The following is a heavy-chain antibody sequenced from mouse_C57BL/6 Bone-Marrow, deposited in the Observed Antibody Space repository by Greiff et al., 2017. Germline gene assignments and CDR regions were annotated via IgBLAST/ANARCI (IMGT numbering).Heavy chain of an antibody. J-gene: IGHJ1*03. Sequence: EVKLEESGPGLAKPSQTLSLTCSVTGYSITSDYWNWIRKFPGNKLEYMGYISYSGSTYYNPSLKSRISITRDTSKNQYYLQLNSVTTEDTATYYCARIITTGYWYFDVWGTGTTVTVSS. CDR2: ISYSGST. CDR3: ARIITTGYWYFDV. V-gene: IGHV3-8*01. CDR1: GYSITSDY. D-gene: IGHD1-1*01.